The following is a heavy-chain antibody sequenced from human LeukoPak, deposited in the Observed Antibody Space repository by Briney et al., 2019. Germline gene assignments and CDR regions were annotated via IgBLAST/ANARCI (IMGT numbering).Heavy chain of an antibody. Sequence: GGSLRLSCAASGFTFSSYGMHWVRQAPGKGLEWVAVISYDGSNKYYADSVKGRFTISRDNSKNTLYLRMNSLRAEDTAVYYCAKARGLLWFGELFILDYWGQGTLVTVSS. CDR1: GFTFSSYG. J-gene: IGHJ4*02. CDR3: AKARGLLWFGELFILDY. CDR2: ISYDGSNK. V-gene: IGHV3-30*18. D-gene: IGHD3-10*01.